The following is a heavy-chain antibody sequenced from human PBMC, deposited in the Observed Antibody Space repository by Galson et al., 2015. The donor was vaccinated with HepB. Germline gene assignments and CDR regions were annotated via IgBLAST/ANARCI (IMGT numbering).Heavy chain of an antibody. CDR2: IYHSGST. CDR1: GGSISSSNW. J-gene: IGHJ5*02. V-gene: IGHV4-4*02. D-gene: IGHD6-13*01. Sequence: ETLSLTCAVSGGSISSSNWWSWVRQPPGKGLEWFVEIYHSGSTNYNPSLKSRVTITVDKSKNQFCLKLSSVTAADTAVYYCAGGGIAAAANWFDPWGQGTLVTVSS. CDR3: AGGGIAAAANWFDP.